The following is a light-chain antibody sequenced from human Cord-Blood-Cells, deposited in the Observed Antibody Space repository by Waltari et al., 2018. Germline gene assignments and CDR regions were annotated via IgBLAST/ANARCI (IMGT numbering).Light chain of an antibody. J-gene: IGKJ3*01. CDR2: GAS. CDR1: QSVSSSY. CDR3: QQYGSSPPFT. Sequence: EIVLTQSQATLSLSPGERASLSCRVSQSVSSSYLAWYQQKPGQAPRLLIYGASSRATGIPDRFSGSGSGTDFTLTISRLEPEDFAVYYCQQYGSSPPFTFGPGTKVDIK. V-gene: IGKV3-20*01.